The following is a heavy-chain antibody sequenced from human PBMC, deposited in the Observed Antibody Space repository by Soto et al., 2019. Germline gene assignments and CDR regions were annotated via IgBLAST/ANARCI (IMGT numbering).Heavy chain of an antibody. D-gene: IGHD3-10*01. CDR3: ARVPDYHGSGSHVDY. Sequence: QVQLVQSGAEVKKPGASVKVSCKASGYTFTSYGISWVRQAPGQGLEWMGWISAYNGNTNYAQKLQGRVTMTTDTSTSTADMELRSLRSDDTAVYYCARVPDYHGSGSHVDYWGQGTLVTVSS. CDR2: ISAYNGNT. J-gene: IGHJ4*02. V-gene: IGHV1-18*01. CDR1: GYTFTSYG.